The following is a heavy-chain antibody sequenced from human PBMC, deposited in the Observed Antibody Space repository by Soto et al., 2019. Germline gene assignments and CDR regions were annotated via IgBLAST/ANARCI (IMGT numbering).Heavy chain of an antibody. Sequence: KPSETLSLTCTVSGGSISSSSYYWGWIRQPPGKGLEWIGSIYYSGSTYYNPSLKSRVTISVDTSKNQFSLKLSSVTAADTAVYYCARAGSSGYVRDDAFDIWGQGTMVTVSS. CDR2: IYYSGST. D-gene: IGHD3-22*01. J-gene: IGHJ3*02. V-gene: IGHV4-39*01. CDR1: GGSISSSSYY. CDR3: ARAGSSGYVRDDAFDI.